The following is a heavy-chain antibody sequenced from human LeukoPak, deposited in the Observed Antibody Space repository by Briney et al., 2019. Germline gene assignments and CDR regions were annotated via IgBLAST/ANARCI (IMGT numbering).Heavy chain of an antibody. Sequence: PGGSLRLSCAASGFTFSSYSMNWVRQAPGKGLEWVSYISSSSSTIFYTDSVKGRFTISRDNAKNSLYLQMNSLTAEDTAMYYCVRGLPGVSSWYFDLWGRGTQVTVSS. V-gene: IGHV3-48*01. CDR3: VRGLPGVSSWYFDL. D-gene: IGHD5/OR15-5a*01. CDR1: GFTFSSYS. J-gene: IGHJ2*01. CDR2: ISSSSSTI.